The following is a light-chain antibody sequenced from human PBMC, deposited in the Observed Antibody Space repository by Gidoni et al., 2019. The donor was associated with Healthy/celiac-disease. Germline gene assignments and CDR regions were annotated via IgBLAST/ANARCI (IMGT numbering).Light chain of an antibody. J-gene: IGLJ1*01. CDR3: SSYTTSSTQV. V-gene: IGLV2-14*03. Sequence: VSWYQQHPGNAPKLIIYDVSNRSSGVSNRFSGSTSGNTASLTISGLQAEDEGYYYCSSYTTSSTQVFGTGTKVTVL. CDR2: DVS.